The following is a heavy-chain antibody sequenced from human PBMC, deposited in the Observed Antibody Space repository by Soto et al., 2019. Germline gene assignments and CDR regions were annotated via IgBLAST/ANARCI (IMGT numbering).Heavy chain of an antibody. V-gene: IGHV3-23*01. CDR3: AKGSIEYSASVEN. CDR2: ISARGGSS. CDR1: GFSFSSYA. J-gene: IGHJ4*02. D-gene: IGHD5-12*01. Sequence: EVQLLESGGGLVQPGGSLRLSCAASGFSFSSYAMVWVRQAPGKGLEWVSVISARGGSSYFADSVKGRFTISRDNSKNVLSLEMNRLRAEDTAISFCAKGSIEYSASVENWGQGTLVLVSS.